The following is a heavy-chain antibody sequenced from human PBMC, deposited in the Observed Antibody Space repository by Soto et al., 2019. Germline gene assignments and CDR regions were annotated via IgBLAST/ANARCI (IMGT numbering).Heavy chain of an antibody. J-gene: IGHJ4*02. Sequence: PSETLSLTCAVYGGSFSGYYWSWIRQPPGKGLEWIGEINRSGSTNYTPSLKSRVTISVDTSKNQFSLKLSSVTAADTAVYYCARGERGLYYYDSSGSGRYFDYWGQGTLVTVSS. CDR1: GGSFSGYY. V-gene: IGHV4-34*01. CDR2: INRSGST. CDR3: ARGERGLYYYDSSGSGRYFDY. D-gene: IGHD3-22*01.